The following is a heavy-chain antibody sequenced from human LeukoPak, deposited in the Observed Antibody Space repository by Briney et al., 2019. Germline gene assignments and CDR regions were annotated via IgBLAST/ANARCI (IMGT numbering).Heavy chain of an antibody. V-gene: IGHV3-23*01. Sequence: PSGGSLRLSCAASGFTFSSYAMSWVRQAPGKGLEWVSDINGSGGSTYYTDSVKGRFTISRDNSKNTLYLQMNSLRAEDTAIYYCAKKYSTGLDPWGQGTLVTVSS. CDR1: GFTFSSYA. D-gene: IGHD1-26*01. CDR2: INGSGGST. CDR3: AKKYSTGLDP. J-gene: IGHJ5*02.